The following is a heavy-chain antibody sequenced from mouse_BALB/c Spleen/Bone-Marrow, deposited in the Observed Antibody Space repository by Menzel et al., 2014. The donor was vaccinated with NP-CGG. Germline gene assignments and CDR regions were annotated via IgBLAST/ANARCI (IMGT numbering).Heavy chain of an antibody. J-gene: IGHJ4*01. CDR3: AGSEGIYYYGSSYALDY. Sequence: LVKTGASVKISCKASDYSFTDYYMHWVKQTHGKSLERIGYISCYNGATSYNQKFKGKATFTVDTSSSTAYMQFSSLTSDDSTVYYCAGSEGIYYYGSSYALDYWGQGTSVTVSS. D-gene: IGHD1-1*01. CDR1: DYSFTDYY. CDR2: ISCYNGAT. V-gene: IGHV1S34*01.